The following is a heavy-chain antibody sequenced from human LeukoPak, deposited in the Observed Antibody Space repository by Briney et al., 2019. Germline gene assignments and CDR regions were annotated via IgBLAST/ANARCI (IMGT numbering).Heavy chain of an antibody. D-gene: IGHD2-15*01. Sequence: SVKVSCKASGYTFTSYAISWVRQAPGQGLEWMGGIIPIFGTANYAQKFQGRVTITADESTSTAYMELSSLRSEDTAVYYCARKISGGSAGIYDAFDIWGQGTMVTVSS. J-gene: IGHJ3*02. V-gene: IGHV1-69*13. CDR1: GYTFTSYA. CDR3: ARKISGGSAGIYDAFDI. CDR2: IIPIFGTA.